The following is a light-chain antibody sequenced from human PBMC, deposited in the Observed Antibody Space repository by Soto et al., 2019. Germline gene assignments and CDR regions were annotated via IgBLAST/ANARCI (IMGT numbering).Light chain of an antibody. J-gene: IGKJ1*01. V-gene: IGKV1-5*01. CDR1: QSISSW. Sequence: DIQMTQSPSTLSASVGDRVTITCRASQSISSWLAWYQQKPGKAPKLLIYDASSLESGVPSRFSGSGSGTEFTLTISSLQPDDFATYYCQQYNSYSPWTFGQGNKVEI. CDR2: DAS. CDR3: QQYNSYSPWT.